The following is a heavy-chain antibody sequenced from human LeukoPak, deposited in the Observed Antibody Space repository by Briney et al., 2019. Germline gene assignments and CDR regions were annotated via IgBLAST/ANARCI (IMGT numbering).Heavy chain of an antibody. Sequence: GGSLRLSCAASGFTFSSYGMHWVRQAPGKGLEWVAFIRYDGSNKYYADSVKGRFTISRDNSKNTLYLQMNSLRAEDTAVYYCAKDTVEQQLVKERRYYYYYYGMDVWGQGTTVTVSS. J-gene: IGHJ6*02. V-gene: IGHV3-30*02. CDR2: IRYDGSNK. D-gene: IGHD6-13*01. CDR1: GFTFSSYG. CDR3: AKDTVEQQLVKERRYYYYYYGMDV.